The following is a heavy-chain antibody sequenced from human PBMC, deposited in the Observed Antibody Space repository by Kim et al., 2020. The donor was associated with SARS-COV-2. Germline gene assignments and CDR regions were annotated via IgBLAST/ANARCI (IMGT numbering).Heavy chain of an antibody. V-gene: IGHV4-34*01. CDR3: ARGRFGELSSVFDY. J-gene: IGHJ4*02. CDR1: GGSFSGYY. CDR2: INHSGST. Sequence: SETLSLTCAVYGGSFSGYYWSWIRQPPGKGLEWIGEINHSGSTNYNPSLKSRVTISVDTSKNQFSLKLSSVTAADTAVYYCARGRFGELSSVFDYWGQGT. D-gene: IGHD3-10*01.